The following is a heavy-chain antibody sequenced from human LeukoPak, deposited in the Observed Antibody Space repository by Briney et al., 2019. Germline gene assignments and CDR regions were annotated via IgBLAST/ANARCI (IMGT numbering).Heavy chain of an antibody. D-gene: IGHD3-16*01. Sequence: SETLSLTCTVSGGSISGGGYYWSWIRQHPGKGLEWIGYIYYSGSTHYNPSLKSRVTISIDTSKNQFSLKLSSVTAADTAVYYCARGVRGGYYLDYWGQGSLVTVSP. CDR1: GGSISGGGYY. V-gene: IGHV4-31*03. CDR3: ARGVRGGYYLDY. J-gene: IGHJ4*02. CDR2: IYYSGST.